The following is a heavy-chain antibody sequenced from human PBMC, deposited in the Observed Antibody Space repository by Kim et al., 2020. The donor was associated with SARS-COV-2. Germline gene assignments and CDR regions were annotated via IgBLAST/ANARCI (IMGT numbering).Heavy chain of an antibody. CDR1: GDSVSSNSVV. Sequence: SQTLSLTCDISGDSVSSNSVVWNWIRQSPSRDLEWLGKTYYRSKWYNDYAVSVKSRISINPDTSKNQFSLQLNSVTPEDTAVYYCARGSLFRGGFDIWGQGTMVTVSP. D-gene: IGHD2-15*01. V-gene: IGHV6-1*01. J-gene: IGHJ3*02. CDR3: ARGSLFRGGFDI. CDR2: TYYRSKWYN.